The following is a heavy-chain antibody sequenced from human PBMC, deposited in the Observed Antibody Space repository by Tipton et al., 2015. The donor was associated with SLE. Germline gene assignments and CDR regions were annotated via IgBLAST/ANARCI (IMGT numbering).Heavy chain of an antibody. J-gene: IGHJ4*02. Sequence: TLSLTCTVSGGSISSSTYYWGWIRQPPGKGLEWIGSISYTGSTFYSPSLKSRVTISLDTSKNHFSLRLISVTAADTAVYYCARSVLAYRSGGFDYWGQGTLVTVSS. V-gene: IGHV4-39*02. CDR3: ARSVLAYRSGGFDY. CDR1: GGSISSSTYY. CDR2: ISYTGST. D-gene: IGHD2-15*01.